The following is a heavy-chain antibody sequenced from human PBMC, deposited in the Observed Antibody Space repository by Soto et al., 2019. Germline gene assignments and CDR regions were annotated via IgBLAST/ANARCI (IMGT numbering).Heavy chain of an antibody. CDR1: GFTFSISA. J-gene: IGHJ4*02. D-gene: IGHD3-22*01. V-gene: IGHV3-64D*06. Sequence: GVSLRLSCSASGFTFSISAMHWVRQAPGNGLEYVPSISTNGGSTHYADSVKGRFTISRDNSKNTQYLQMSSLRADDTAVYYCVKGEYYYDSSGYYPFDYWGQGT. CDR2: ISTNGGST. CDR3: VKGEYYYDSSGYYPFDY.